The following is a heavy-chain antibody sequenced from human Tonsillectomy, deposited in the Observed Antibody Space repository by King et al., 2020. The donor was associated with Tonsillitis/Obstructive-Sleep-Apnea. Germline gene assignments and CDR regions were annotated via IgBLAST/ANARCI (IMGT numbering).Heavy chain of an antibody. Sequence: VQLVESGGGLVQPGGSLRLSCAASGFTFNTYAMSWVLQAPGKGLEWVSAISSSGGSTYYADSVKGRFTISRDNSKNTLYLQMNSLRAEDTAVYYCAKNYYDSSGARYFYYYMDVWGRGTTVTVSS. CDR3: AKNYYDSSGARYFYYYMDV. J-gene: IGHJ6*03. CDR2: ISSSGGST. CDR1: GFTFNTYA. V-gene: IGHV3-23*04. D-gene: IGHD3-22*01.